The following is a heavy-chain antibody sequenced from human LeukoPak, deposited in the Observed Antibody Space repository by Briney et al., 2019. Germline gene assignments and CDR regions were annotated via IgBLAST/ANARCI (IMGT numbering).Heavy chain of an antibody. J-gene: IGHJ4*02. V-gene: IGHV3-30*02. CDR1: GFMFSSYG. Sequence: GGSLRLSCTASGFMFSSYGMHWVRQAPGKGLEWVAFIRYDGSNEYYADSVKGRFTISRDNSKATLYLQMNSLRAEDTSVYYCTKGGTYPYYFDYWGQGTLVTVSS. CDR2: IRYDGSNE. CDR3: TKGGTYPYYFDY.